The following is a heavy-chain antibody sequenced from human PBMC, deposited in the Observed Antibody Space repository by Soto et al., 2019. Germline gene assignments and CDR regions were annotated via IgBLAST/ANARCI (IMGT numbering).Heavy chain of an antibody. CDR1: GYTFTSYG. CDR3: ATTRDDVWGSYRSAYFDY. J-gene: IGHJ4*02. CDR2: ISAYNGNT. V-gene: IGHV1-18*01. Sequence: ASVKVSCKASGYTFTSYGISWVRQAPGQGLEWMGWISAYNGNTNYAQRLQGRVTMTTDTSTSTAYMELRSLRSDDTAVYYCATTRDDVWGSYRSAYFDYWGQGTLVTVSS. D-gene: IGHD3-16*02.